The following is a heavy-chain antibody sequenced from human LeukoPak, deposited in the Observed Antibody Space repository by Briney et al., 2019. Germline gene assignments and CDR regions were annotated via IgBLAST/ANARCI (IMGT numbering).Heavy chain of an antibody. V-gene: IGHV4-39*07. CDR2: IYYSGST. CDR3: ARAVVTSYNWFDP. CDR1: GGSISSSSYY. J-gene: IGHJ5*02. D-gene: IGHD4-23*01. Sequence: PSETLSLTCTVSGGSISSSSYYWGWIRQPPGKGLEWIGSIYYSGSTYYNPSLKSRVTLSVDTSKNQFSLKLSSVTAADTAVYYCARAVVTSYNWFDPWGQGTLVTVSS.